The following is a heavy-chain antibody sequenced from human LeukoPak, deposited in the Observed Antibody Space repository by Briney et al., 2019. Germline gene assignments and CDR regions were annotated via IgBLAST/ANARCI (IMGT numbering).Heavy chain of an antibody. CDR2: ISGSGGST. J-gene: IGHJ4*02. D-gene: IGHD6-25*01. V-gene: IGHV3-23*01. Sequence: GGSLRLSCAASGFTFSNYVINWVRQAPGKGPEWVSAISGSGGSTYYADSVRGRFTISRDNSKNSLYLQMDSLRAEDTAVYYCAKNRYEGQLRLRGFDYWGQGTLVPVSS. CDR1: GFTFSNYV. CDR3: AKNRYEGQLRLRGFDY.